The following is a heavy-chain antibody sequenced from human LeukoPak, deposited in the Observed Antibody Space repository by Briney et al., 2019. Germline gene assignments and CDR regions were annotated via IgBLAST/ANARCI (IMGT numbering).Heavy chain of an antibody. CDR2: IWSDGSNK. CDR1: GFTFSNYG. J-gene: IGHJ4*02. Sequence: PGGSLRLSCAASGFTFSNYGMHWVRQAPGKGLEWVATIWSDGSNKNYADSVKGRFTISRDNSKNTLFLQMNSLRAEDTAVYYCARDRSADSDYFHWGQGTLVTVSS. D-gene: IGHD4-11*01. V-gene: IGHV3-33*01. CDR3: ARDRSADSDYFH.